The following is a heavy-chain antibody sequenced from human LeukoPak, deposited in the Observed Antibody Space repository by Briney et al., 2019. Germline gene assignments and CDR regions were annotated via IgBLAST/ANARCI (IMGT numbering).Heavy chain of an antibody. CDR2: ISSSSSYI. D-gene: IGHD5-24*01. J-gene: IGHJ4*02. CDR1: GFTFSSYS. CDR3: ANSPSRAGYPTAY. Sequence: GGXXRLSCAASGFTFSSYSMNWVRQAPGKGLEGVSSISSSSSYIYYADSVKGRFTISRDNAKNSLYMQMNRLRAEDTAGYYCANSPSRAGYPTAYWGQGTLVTVSS. V-gene: IGHV3-21*01.